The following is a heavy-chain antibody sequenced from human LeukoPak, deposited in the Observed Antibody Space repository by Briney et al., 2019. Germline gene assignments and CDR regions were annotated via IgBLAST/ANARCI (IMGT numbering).Heavy chain of an antibody. V-gene: IGHV3-23*01. CDR3: AKVETGHSSSWYLRYYYMDV. J-gene: IGHJ6*03. CDR2: ISGSGGST. D-gene: IGHD6-13*01. CDR1: GFTFSSYA. Sequence: TGGSLRLSCAASGFTFSSYAMSWVRQAPGKGLEWVSAISGSGGSTYYADSVKGRFTISRDNSKNTLYLQMNSLRAEDTAVYYCAKVETGHSSSWYLRYYYMDVWGKGTTVTVSS.